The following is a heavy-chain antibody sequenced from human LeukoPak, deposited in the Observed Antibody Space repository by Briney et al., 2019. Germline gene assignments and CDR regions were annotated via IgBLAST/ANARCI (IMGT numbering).Heavy chain of an antibody. D-gene: IGHD2-21*02. CDR1: GFTFSSYS. CDR3: ARELVVVTPTSSAFDI. Sequence: PGGSLTLSCAASGFTFSSYSMNWVRQAPGKGLEWVSSISSSSSYIYYADSVKGRFTISRDNAKNSLYLQMNSLRAEDTAVYYCARELVVVTPTSSAFDIWGQGTMVTVSS. V-gene: IGHV3-21*01. J-gene: IGHJ3*02. CDR2: ISSSSSYI.